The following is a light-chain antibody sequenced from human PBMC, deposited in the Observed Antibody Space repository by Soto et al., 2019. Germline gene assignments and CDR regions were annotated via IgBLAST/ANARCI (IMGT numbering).Light chain of an antibody. J-gene: IGLJ1*01. CDR2: DVR. V-gene: IGLV2-14*03. CDR3: SSFTTSTTYV. CDR1: SSDVGGYNS. Sequence: QSVLTQPASVSGSPGQSITISCTGTSSDVGGYNSVSWYQQHPGKAPKLIIFDVRRRPSGVSDRFSGSTSANTASLTISGLQAEDEADYYCSSFTTSTTYVFGTGTKLTVL.